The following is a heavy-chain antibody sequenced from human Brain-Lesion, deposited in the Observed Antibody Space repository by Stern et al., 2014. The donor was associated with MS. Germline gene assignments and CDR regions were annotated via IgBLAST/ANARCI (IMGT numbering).Heavy chain of an antibody. D-gene: IGHD3-3*01. V-gene: IGHV1-2*02. J-gene: IGHJ6*02. CDR2: VNPNTGGT. CDR1: GYIFTGYY. CDR3: ARDQRGITIFGVVTDYYYLGMDV. Sequence: VQLVESGAEVKKPGASVKVSCKTSGYIFTGYYIHWVRQAPGQGLEWMAWVNPNTGGTTYAQKFQGRVTMSRDTAFSTAYVELSSLTSDDTAVYYCARDQRGITIFGVVTDYYYLGMDVWGQGTPVTVSS.